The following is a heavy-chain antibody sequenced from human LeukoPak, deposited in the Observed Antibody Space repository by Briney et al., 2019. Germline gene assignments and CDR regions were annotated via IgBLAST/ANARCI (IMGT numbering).Heavy chain of an antibody. D-gene: IGHD6-13*01. V-gene: IGHV4-39*01. CDR3: ARGGSSSSVWFDP. J-gene: IGHJ5*02. Sequence: SETLSLTCTVSGGSISSTNFYWGWIRQPPGKGLEWIASIYHSGTTYYNSSLKSRVTISVDTSMKQFSLKLSSVTAADTAVYYCARGGSSSSVWFDPWGPGTLVTVSS. CDR2: IYHSGTT. CDR1: GGSISSTNFY.